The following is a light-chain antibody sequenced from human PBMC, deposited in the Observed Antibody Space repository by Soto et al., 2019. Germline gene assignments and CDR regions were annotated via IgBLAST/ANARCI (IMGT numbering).Light chain of an antibody. Sequence: IQLTQSPSSLSGSVGDRVTFTCRAGQGINNFLAWYKQKPGKAPKLLIYLASTLQSGVPSRFSVGGSGTDFTLTISSLQPEDFATYYCHQLRAYPLTFGGETRMDIK. CDR1: QGINNF. V-gene: IGKV1-9*01. CDR2: LAS. J-gene: IGKJ4*01. CDR3: HQLRAYPLT.